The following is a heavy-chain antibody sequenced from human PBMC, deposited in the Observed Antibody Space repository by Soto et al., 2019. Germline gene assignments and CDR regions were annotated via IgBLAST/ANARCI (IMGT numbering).Heavy chain of an antibody. CDR2: IDPSDSYT. Sequence: GESLKISCKTSGYKFSNSWIGWVRQRPGKGLEWMGTIDPSDSYTNYSPSFQGHVTISADKSINTAYLQWSSLKASDTAMYYCARHVSGYAPAVNWGQGTLVTVSS. CDR3: ARHVSGYAPAVN. D-gene: IGHD1-1*01. CDR1: GYKFSNSW. J-gene: IGHJ4*02. V-gene: IGHV5-10-1*01.